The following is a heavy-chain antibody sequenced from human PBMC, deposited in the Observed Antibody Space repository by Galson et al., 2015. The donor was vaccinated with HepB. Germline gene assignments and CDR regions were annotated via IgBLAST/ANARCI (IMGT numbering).Heavy chain of an antibody. V-gene: IGHV3-23*01. CDR2: ISGSGSST. D-gene: IGHD3-3*02. CDR3: AKEYGVLAGNTRGDFDY. CDR1: GFTFSSYA. J-gene: IGHJ4*02. Sequence: SLRLSCAASGFTFSSYAMSWVRQAPGKGLEWVSAISGSGSSTSYGDSVRGRFTISRDNSKNTLYLQMNSLRAEDTALYYCAKEYGVLAGNTRGDFDYWGQGTLVTVSS.